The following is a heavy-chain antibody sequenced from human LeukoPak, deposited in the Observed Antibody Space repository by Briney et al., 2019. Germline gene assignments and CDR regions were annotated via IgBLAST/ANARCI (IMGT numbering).Heavy chain of an antibody. Sequence: PSETLSLTCMVSGGSISSTNYYWGWIRQPPGEGLEWIGTIYYSGSTYYNPSLKSRVSISAHTSKNHCSLSLSSVTAADTAVYYCARRGRWSSGAYWGQGALVPVSS. D-gene: IGHD5-24*01. CDR2: IYYSGST. V-gene: IGHV4-39*02. CDR3: ARRGRWSSGAY. J-gene: IGHJ4*02. CDR1: GGSISSTNYY.